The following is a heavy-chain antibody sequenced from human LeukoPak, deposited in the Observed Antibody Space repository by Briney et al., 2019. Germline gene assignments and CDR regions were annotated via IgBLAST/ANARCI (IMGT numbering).Heavy chain of an antibody. V-gene: IGHV3-23*01. CDR3: AKDRSSVTIDAFDI. J-gene: IGHJ3*02. D-gene: IGHD4-17*01. CDR2: IVGSGGST. CDR1: GFTFNNYA. Sequence: TGGSLRLSCAASGFTFNNYAMTWVRQAPGKGLEWVSTIVGSGGSTYYADSVKGRFTISRDNSKNMQYLQMNSLRAEDTAVYYCAKDRSSVTIDAFDIWGQGTMVTVSS.